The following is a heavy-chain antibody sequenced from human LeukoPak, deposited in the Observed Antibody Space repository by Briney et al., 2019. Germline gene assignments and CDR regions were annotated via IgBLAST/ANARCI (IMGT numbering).Heavy chain of an antibody. CDR1: GFTFSSYA. CDR2: ISASGYST. D-gene: IGHD1-7*01. V-gene: IGHV3-23*01. J-gene: IGHJ4*02. Sequence: GGSLRLSCAASGFTFSSYAMSWVRQAPGKGLEWVSAISASGYSTYYADSVKGRFTISRDNSKKTLYLQMNSLRAEDAAIFYCAKDVYNWNFYFDYWGQGTLVTVSS. CDR3: AKDVYNWNFYFDY.